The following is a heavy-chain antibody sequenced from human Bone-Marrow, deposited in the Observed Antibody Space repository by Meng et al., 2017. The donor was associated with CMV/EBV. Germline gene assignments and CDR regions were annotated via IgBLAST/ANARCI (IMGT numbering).Heavy chain of an antibody. CDR1: GFTFSSYW. V-gene: IGHV3-74*01. Sequence: GESLKISCAASGFTFSSYWMHWVRQAPGKGLVWVSRINSDGSSTSYADSVKGRFTISRDNAKNTLYLQMNSLRAEDTAVYYCARDRIVVVPAATNWFDPWGQGNLVTVSS. CDR2: INSDGSST. D-gene: IGHD2-2*01. CDR3: ARDRIVVVPAATNWFDP. J-gene: IGHJ5*02.